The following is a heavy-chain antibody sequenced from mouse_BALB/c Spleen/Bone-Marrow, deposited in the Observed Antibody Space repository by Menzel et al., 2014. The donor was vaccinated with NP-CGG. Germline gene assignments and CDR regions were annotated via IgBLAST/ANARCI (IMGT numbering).Heavy chain of an antibody. CDR1: GYTFTSYY. V-gene: IGHV1S56*01. CDR3: AGWGTTVVDAMDY. D-gene: IGHD1-1*01. CDR2: IYPGNVNA. Sequence: QVQLQQPGPELVKPGASVRISCKASGYTFTSYYIHWVKQRPGQGLEWIGWIYPGNVNAKYNEKFKGKATLTADKSSSTAYMQLSSLTSEDSAVYFCAGWGTTVVDAMDYWGQGTSVTVSS. J-gene: IGHJ4*01.